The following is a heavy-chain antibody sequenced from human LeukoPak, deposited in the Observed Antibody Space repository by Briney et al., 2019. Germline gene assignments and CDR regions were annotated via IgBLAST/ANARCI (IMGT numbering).Heavy chain of an antibody. V-gene: IGHV3-23*01. J-gene: IGHJ4*02. CDR1: GFTFSTTA. Sequence: GGSLRLSCAASGFTFSTTAMAWVRQAPGEGLELVSGFGGTGDIHYADSVRGRFTISRDNSKGILYLQMDSLRAEDTAVYYCAKDVLRWAFDYWGQGTLVTVSS. CDR3: AKDVLRWAFDY. CDR2: FGGTGDI. D-gene: IGHD3-16*01.